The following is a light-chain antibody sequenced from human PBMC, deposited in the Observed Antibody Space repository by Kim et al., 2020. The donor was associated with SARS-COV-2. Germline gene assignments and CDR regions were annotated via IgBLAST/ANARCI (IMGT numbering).Light chain of an antibody. CDR1: QSINIW. V-gene: IGKV1-5*03. Sequence: AFVGDRVTITCRASQSINIWLAWYQQKPGKAPKLLIYKASSLESGVPSRFSGSGSGTEFTLTISSLQPDDFATYYCQQYNSYSRTFGQGTKVDIK. J-gene: IGKJ1*01. CDR2: KAS. CDR3: QQYNSYSRT.